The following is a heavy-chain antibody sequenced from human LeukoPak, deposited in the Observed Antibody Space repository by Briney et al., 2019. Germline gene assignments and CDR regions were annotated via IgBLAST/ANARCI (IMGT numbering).Heavy chain of an antibody. CDR2: VYYSGSN. CDR1: GGSISSYF. V-gene: IGHV4-59*01. D-gene: IGHD3-22*01. Sequence: SETLSLTCTVSGGSISSYFWSWIRQPPGKGLEWIGYVYYSGSNNYNPSLKSRVTISVDTSKTQFSLKLSSVTAADTAVYYCARSQYYYESSGYYYRLFDYWGQGTLVTVSS. CDR3: ARSQYYYESSGYYYRLFDY. J-gene: IGHJ4*02.